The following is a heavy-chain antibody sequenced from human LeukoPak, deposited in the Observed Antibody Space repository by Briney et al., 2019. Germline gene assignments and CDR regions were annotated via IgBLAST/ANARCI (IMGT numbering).Heavy chain of an antibody. Sequence: GGSLRLSCAASGFTFSSYSMNWVRQAPGTGLEWVSSISSSSSYIYYADSVKGRFTISRDNAKNSLYLQMNSLRAEDTAVYYCARDGVEFYNWFDPWGQGTLVTVSS. D-gene: IGHD2-21*01. CDR1: GFTFSSYS. J-gene: IGHJ5*02. CDR3: ARDGVEFYNWFDP. V-gene: IGHV3-21*01. CDR2: ISSSSSYI.